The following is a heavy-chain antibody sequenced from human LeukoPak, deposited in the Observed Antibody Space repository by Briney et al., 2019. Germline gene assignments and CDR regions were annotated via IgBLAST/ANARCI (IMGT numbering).Heavy chain of an antibody. D-gene: IGHD4-17*01. CDR2: INPNSGGT. J-gene: IGHJ4*02. CDR1: GYTLTGYY. CDR3: ARVPPTVTTPYFDY. Sequence: ASVKVSCKASGYTLTGYYMHWVRQAPGQGLEWMGWINPNSGGTNYAQKFQGRVTMTRDTSISTAYMELSRLRSDDTAVYYCARVPPTVTTPYFDYWGQGTLVTVSS. V-gene: IGHV1-2*02.